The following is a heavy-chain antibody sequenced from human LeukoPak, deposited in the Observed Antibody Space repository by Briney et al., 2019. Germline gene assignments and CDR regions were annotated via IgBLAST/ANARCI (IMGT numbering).Heavy chain of an antibody. Sequence: GRSLRLSCAASGFTFDDYAMHWVRQAPGKGLEWVSSISWNSGSIGYADSVKGRFAISRDNAKNSLYLQMNSLRAEDLAVYYCAKDIRSYGSGTYLDHWGQGSLVTVSS. D-gene: IGHD3-10*01. CDR1: GFTFDDYA. CDR3: AKDIRSYGSGTYLDH. J-gene: IGHJ4*02. V-gene: IGHV3-9*03. CDR2: ISWNSGSI.